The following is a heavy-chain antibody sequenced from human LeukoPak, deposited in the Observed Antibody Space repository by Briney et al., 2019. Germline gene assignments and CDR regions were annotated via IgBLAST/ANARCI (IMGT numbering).Heavy chain of an antibody. D-gene: IGHD3-22*01. CDR3: ARSQGYYDSSGYYYPYYFDY. CDR2: SSGGST. CDR1: GFTVSSNY. Sequence: GGSLRLSCAASGFTVSSNYMSWVRQAPGKGLEWVSISSGGSTYYADSVKGRFTISRDNSKNTLYLQMNSLRAEDTAVYYCARSQGYYDSSGYYYPYYFDYWGQGTLVTVSS. V-gene: IGHV3-53*01. J-gene: IGHJ4*02.